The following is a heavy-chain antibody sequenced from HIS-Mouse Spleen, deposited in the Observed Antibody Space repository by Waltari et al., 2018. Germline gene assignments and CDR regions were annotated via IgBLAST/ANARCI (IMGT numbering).Heavy chain of an antibody. CDR2: MNPNSGNT. V-gene: IGHV1-8*01. Sequence: QVQLVQSGAEVKKPGASVKVSCKASGYTFTSYDITWVRQATGQGLEWMGWMNPNSGNTGYAQKFQGRVTMTRNTSRSTAYMELSSLRSEDTAVYYCARIGSHRRGYSYGYWFDPWGQGTLVTVSS. J-gene: IGHJ5*02. D-gene: IGHD5-18*01. CDR3: ARIGSHRRGYSYGYWFDP. CDR1: GYTFTSYD.